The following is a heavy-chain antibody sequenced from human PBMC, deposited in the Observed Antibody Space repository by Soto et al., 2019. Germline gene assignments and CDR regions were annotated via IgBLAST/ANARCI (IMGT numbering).Heavy chain of an antibody. Sequence: GGSLRLSCAASGFTFSSYSMNWVRQAPGKGLEWVSSISSSSSYIYYADSVKGRFTISRDNAKNSLYLQMNSLRAEDTAVYYCARDDQYYDILTGYYRPFYYYGMDVCGQGTTGTVSS. CDR2: ISSSSSYI. CDR1: GFTFSSYS. D-gene: IGHD3-9*01. V-gene: IGHV3-21*01. CDR3: ARDDQYYDILTGYYRPFYYYGMDV. J-gene: IGHJ6*02.